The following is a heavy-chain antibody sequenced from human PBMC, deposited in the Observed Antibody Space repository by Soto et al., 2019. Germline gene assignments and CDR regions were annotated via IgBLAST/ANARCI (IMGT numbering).Heavy chain of an antibody. CDR2: INGGNGNT. Sequence: GASVKVSCKASGYTLTTYAMHWVRQAPGQRLEWMGWINGGNGNTKYSQRFQGRVTITRDASASTYYMELSSLTSEDTAVYYCARADCSSNNCYFYYGMDVWGQGTTVTVSS. CDR3: ARADCSSNNCYFYYGMDV. CDR1: GYTLTTYA. D-gene: IGHD2-2*01. V-gene: IGHV1-3*01. J-gene: IGHJ6*02.